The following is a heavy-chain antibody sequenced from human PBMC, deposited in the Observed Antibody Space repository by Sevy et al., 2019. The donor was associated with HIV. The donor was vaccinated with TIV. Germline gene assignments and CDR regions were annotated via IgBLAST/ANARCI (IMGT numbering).Heavy chain of an antibody. J-gene: IGHJ4*02. Sequence: ASVKVSCKASGYIFSDYHIHWARQAPGQRLEWMGWINGKSGDTEYAEKFPGRITMSRDTSISTAYMELTRLQSDDTAVYYCAKVGVFWGAFFNHWGQGTPVTVS. D-gene: IGHD3-3*01. CDR3: AKVGVFWGAFFNH. CDR1: GYIFSDYH. CDR2: INGKSGDT. V-gene: IGHV1-2*02.